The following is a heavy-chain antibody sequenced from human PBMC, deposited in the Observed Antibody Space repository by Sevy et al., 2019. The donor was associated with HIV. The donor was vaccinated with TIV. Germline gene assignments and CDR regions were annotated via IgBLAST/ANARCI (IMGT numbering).Heavy chain of an antibody. CDR3: ARDQRATPQRSYYYYGMDV. J-gene: IGHJ6*02. D-gene: IGHD5-12*01. CDR2: IYSGGST. V-gene: IGHV3-53*01. Sequence: GGSLRLSCAASGFTVSSNYMSWVRQAPGKGLEWVSVIYSGGSTYYADSVKGRFTISRDNSKNTLYLQMNSLRAEDTAVYYCARDQRATPQRSYYYYGMDVWGQGTTVTVSS. CDR1: GFTVSSNY.